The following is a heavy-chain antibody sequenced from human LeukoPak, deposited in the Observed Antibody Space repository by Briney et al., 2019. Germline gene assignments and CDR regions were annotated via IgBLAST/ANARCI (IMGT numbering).Heavy chain of an antibody. D-gene: IGHD6-19*01. J-gene: IGHJ5*01. CDR3: TRAGYSSGFDS. Sequence: GGSLRLSCAASEFTFSGYWMHWVRQAPGKGLVWVSRINSDGYSITYADSVKGRFTISRDNAKNTLYLQMNSLIAEDTAVYFCTRAGYSSGFDSWGQGTLVTVSS. V-gene: IGHV3-74*03. CDR2: INSDGYSI. CDR1: EFTFSGYW.